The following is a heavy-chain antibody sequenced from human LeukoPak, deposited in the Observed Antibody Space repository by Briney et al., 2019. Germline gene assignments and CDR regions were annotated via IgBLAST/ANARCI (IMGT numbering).Heavy chain of an antibody. CDR1: GGSISSSSYY. CDR3: ARLRLSGYCSGTSCFNYYYYGMDV. Sequence: PSETLSLTCTVSGGSISSSSYYWGWIRQPPGKGLEWIGSIYYSGNTYYNPSLKSRVTISVDTSKNQFSLKLSSVTAADTAVYYCARLRLSGYCSGTSCFNYYYYGMDVWGRGTTATVSS. J-gene: IGHJ6*02. D-gene: IGHD2-2*01. CDR2: IYYSGNT. V-gene: IGHV4-39*01.